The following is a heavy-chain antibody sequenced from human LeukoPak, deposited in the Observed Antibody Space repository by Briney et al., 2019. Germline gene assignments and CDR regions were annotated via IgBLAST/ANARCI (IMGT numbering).Heavy chain of an antibody. Sequence: SETLSLTCTVSGGSISSYYWSWIRQPPGKGLEWIGYTYYSGSTNYNPSLKSRVTISVDTSKNQFSLKLSSVTAADTAVYYCARQRWYFDLWGRGTLVTVSS. CDR2: TYYSGST. CDR3: ARQRWYFDL. J-gene: IGHJ2*01. V-gene: IGHV4-59*08. CDR1: GGSISSYY.